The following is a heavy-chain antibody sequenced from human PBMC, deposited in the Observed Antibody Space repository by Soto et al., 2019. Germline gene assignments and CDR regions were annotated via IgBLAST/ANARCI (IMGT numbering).Heavy chain of an antibody. CDR3: ASARGLYYYGSGRGAFDI. CDR2: IYYSGST. Sequence: SETLSLTCTVSGGSISSSSYYWGWIRQPPWKGLEWIGSIYYSGSTYYNPSLKSRVTISVDTSKNQFSLKLSSVTAADTAVYYCASARGLYYYGSGRGAFDIWGQGXMVTVSS. CDR1: GGSISSSSYY. V-gene: IGHV4-39*01. J-gene: IGHJ3*02. D-gene: IGHD3-10*01.